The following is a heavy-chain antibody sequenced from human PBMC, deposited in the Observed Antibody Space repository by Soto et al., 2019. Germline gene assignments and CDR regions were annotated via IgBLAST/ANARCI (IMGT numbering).Heavy chain of an antibody. CDR2: INHSGST. V-gene: IGHV4-34*01. Sequence: SETLSLTCAVYGGSFSGYYWSWIRQPPGKGLEWIGEINHSGSTNYNPSLKSRVTISVDTSKNQFSLKLSSVTAADTAVYYCARAPVIAGYCSSTSCYPLYYFDYWGQGTLVTVSS. CDR1: GGSFSGYY. CDR3: ARAPVIAGYCSSTSCYPLYYFDY. D-gene: IGHD2-2*03. J-gene: IGHJ4*02.